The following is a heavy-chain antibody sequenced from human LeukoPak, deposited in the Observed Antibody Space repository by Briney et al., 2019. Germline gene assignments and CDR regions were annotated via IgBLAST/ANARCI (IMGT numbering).Heavy chain of an antibody. CDR3: ATDLTAAAGY. D-gene: IGHD6-13*01. J-gene: IGHJ4*02. CDR1: GYTLTELS. CDR2: FDPEDGET. V-gene: IGHV1-24*01. Sequence: ASVKVSCKVSGYTLTELSMHWVRQAPGKGLEWMGGFDPEDGETIYAQKFQGRVTMTEDTSTDTAYMELSSLRSGDTAVYYCATDLTAAAGYWDQGTLVTVSS.